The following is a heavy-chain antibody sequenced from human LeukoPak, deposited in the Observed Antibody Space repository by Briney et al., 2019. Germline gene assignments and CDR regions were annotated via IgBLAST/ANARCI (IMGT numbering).Heavy chain of an antibody. D-gene: IGHD1-26*01. V-gene: IGHV3-7*05. CDR3: ATWSNAWEFDY. CDR2: INEDGSDK. CDR1: GFTFSSSW. Sequence: GGSLRLSCAASGFTFSSSWMTWVRQAPGKGLEWVALINEDGSDKYYVDSVTGRFSISRDNTKNSLYLQMSSLRAEDTAVYYCATWSNAWEFDYWGQGTLVSVSS. J-gene: IGHJ4*02.